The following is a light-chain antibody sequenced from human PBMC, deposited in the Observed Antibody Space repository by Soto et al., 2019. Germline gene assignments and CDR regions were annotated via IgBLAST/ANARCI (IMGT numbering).Light chain of an antibody. CDR2: DND. Sequence: QSVLTQPPSVSAAPGQKVSISCSGSSSNIESNYISWYQQLPGTVPKLLIYDNDKRPSEIPDRFSGSKSGTSGTLDITGLQTGDEGDYYCGTWDNRLNAGVFGGGTQLTVL. V-gene: IGLV1-51*01. J-gene: IGLJ2*01. CDR1: SSNIESNY. CDR3: GTWDNRLNAGV.